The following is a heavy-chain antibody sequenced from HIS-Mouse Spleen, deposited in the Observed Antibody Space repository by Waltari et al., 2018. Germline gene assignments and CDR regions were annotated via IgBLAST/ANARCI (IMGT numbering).Heavy chain of an antibody. CDR1: GYTFTGYY. J-gene: IGHJ1*01. CDR2: INPNSGGT. Sequence: QVQLVQSGAEVKKPGASVKVSCKASGYTFTGYYMPWVRQAPGQGLEWMGWINPNSGGTNYAQKFQGRVTMTRDTSISTAYMELSRLRSDDTAVYYCARDGCTNGVCPKEYFQHWGQGTLVTVSS. D-gene: IGHD2-8*01. V-gene: IGHV1-2*02. CDR3: ARDGCTNGVCPKEYFQH.